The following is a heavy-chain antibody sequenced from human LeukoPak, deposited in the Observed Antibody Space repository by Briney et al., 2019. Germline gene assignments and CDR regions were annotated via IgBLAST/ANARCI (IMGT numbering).Heavy chain of an antibody. CDR1: GYSFTTYW. D-gene: IGHD2-21*01. J-gene: IGHJ4*02. CDR2: ITPGNSDT. V-gene: IGHV5-51*01. Sequence: GESLKISCKGSGYSFTTYWIGWMRQMPGRGLEWMAIITPGNSDTQYSPSLQGQVTISADKSISTAYLQRSSQKASDSAMYYCATRIDGTYYWGQGTLVTVSS. CDR3: ATRIDGTYY.